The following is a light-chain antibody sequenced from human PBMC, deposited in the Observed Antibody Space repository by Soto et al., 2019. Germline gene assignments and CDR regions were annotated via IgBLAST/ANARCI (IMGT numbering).Light chain of an antibody. V-gene: IGLV2-23*01. CDR1: SSDVGSYNL. Sequence: QSALTQPASVSGSPGQSITISCTGTSSDVGSYNLVSWYQQHPGKAPKLMIYEGSKRPSRVSNRFSGSKSGNTASLTISGLQAEDEADYYCCSYAGSSTHVVFGGGTKLTVL. CDR2: EGS. J-gene: IGLJ2*01. CDR3: CSYAGSSTHVV.